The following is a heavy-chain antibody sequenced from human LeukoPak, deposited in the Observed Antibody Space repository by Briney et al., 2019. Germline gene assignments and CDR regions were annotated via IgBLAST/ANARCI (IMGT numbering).Heavy chain of an antibody. Sequence: SVEVSCKASGGTFSSYAISWVRQAPGQGLEWMGGIIPIFGTANYAQKFQGRVTITTDESTSTAYMELSSLRSEDTAVYYCARDPYCSSTSCYRTIDAFDIWGQGTMVTVSS. J-gene: IGHJ3*02. V-gene: IGHV1-69*05. D-gene: IGHD2-2*01. CDR3: ARDPYCSSTSCYRTIDAFDI. CDR2: IIPIFGTA. CDR1: GGTFSSYA.